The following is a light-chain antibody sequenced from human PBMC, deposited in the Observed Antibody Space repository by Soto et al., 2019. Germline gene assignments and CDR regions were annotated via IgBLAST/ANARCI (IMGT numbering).Light chain of an antibody. CDR2: WAS. J-gene: IGKJ1*01. CDR1: QSVLYSSNNKNY. V-gene: IGKV4-1*01. Sequence: DIVMTQSPDSLAVSLGERATINRKSSQSVLYSSNNKNYLAWYQQKPGQPPKLLIYWASTRESGVPDRFSGSGSGTDFTLTISSLQAEDVAVYYCQQYYSTPTFGQGTKVDIK. CDR3: QQYYSTPT.